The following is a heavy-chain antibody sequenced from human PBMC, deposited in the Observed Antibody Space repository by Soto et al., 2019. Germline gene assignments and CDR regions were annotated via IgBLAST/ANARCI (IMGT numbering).Heavy chain of an antibody. J-gene: IGHJ4*02. CDR1: GFTLTNEN. CDR3: ARDPPLSMIVVVGVDDF. V-gene: IGHV3-21*06. CDR2: ISSRSTFI. D-gene: IGHD3-22*01. Sequence: GSLRLSCTVLGFTLTNENMNWVRQAPGKGLEWVSSISSRSTFINYADSVKGRFTISRDNDKGLVYLQMNSLRAEDTAVYYCARDPPLSMIVVVGVDDFWGQGTLVTVSS.